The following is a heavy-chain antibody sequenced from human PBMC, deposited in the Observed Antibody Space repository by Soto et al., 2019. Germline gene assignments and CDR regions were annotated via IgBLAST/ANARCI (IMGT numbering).Heavy chain of an antibody. CDR1: GFTFSSYA. CDR3: ENSWGGLGTYYPVDY. D-gene: IGHD3-10*01. CDR2: ISGDGDRT. V-gene: IGHV3-23*01. Sequence: EAQLLESGGGLVQPGGSLRLSCAASGFTFSSYAMNWVRQAPGKGLEWVSGISGDGDRTFYADSVKGRLTISRDNSKNPLYLQVNSLRAEDTAVYYCENSWGGLGTYYPVDYGGQGTLVTVSS. J-gene: IGHJ4*02.